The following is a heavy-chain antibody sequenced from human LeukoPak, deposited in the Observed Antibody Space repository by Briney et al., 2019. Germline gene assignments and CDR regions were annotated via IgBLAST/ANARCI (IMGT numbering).Heavy chain of an antibody. CDR1: GGTFSSYA. V-gene: IGHV1-69*13. J-gene: IGHJ4*02. CDR3: ARDGTYSSGYYYLFY. Sequence: PVKVSCKASGGTFSSYAISWVRQAPGQGLEWMGGIIPIFGTANYAQKFQGRVTITADESTSTAYMELSSLRSEDTAVYYCARDGTYSSGYYYLFYWGQGTLVTVSS. CDR2: IIPIFGTA. D-gene: IGHD3-22*01.